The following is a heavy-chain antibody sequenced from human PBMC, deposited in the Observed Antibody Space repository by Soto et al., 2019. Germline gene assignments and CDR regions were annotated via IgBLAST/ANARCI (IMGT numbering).Heavy chain of an antibody. D-gene: IGHD5-12*01. J-gene: IGHJ1*01. CDR1: GFTFSSYG. CDR2: IWYDGSNK. V-gene: IGHV3-33*01. CDR3: ARGRGYEGRGYFQH. Sequence: GGSLRLSCAASGFTFSSYGMHWVRQAPGKGLEWVAVIWYDGSNKYYADSVKGRFTISRDNSKNTLYLQMNSLRAEDTAVYYCARGRGYEGRGYFQHWGQGTLVTVSS.